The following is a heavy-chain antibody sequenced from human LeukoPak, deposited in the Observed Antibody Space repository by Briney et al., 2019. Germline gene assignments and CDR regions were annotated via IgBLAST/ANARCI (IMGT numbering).Heavy chain of an antibody. D-gene: IGHD3-22*01. CDR2: TNNDGSST. CDR1: GFTFSTYW. J-gene: IGHJ4*02. V-gene: IGHV3-74*01. CDR3: TRDLFYDSSGYYASDS. Sequence: PGGSLRLSCAASGFTFSTYWMHWVRQAPGKGLVWVSRTNNDGSSTVYADSEKGRFTSSRDNAKNTLYLQMNSLRAEDTAVYYCTRDLFYDSSGYYASDSWGQGTLVTVSS.